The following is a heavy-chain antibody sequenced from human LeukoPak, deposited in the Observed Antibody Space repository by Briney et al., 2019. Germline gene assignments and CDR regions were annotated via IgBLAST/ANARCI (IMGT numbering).Heavy chain of an antibody. V-gene: IGHV3-48*01. J-gene: IGHJ4*02. D-gene: IGHD6-6*01. CDR2: ISSSSSTI. CDR1: GFTFSSYS. Sequence: GGSLRLSCAASGFTFSSYSMNWVRQAPGKGLEWVSYISSSSSTIYYADSVKGRFTISRDNAKNSLYLQTNSLRAEDTAVYYCARASIAALSGYWGQGTLVTVSS. CDR3: ARASIAALSGY.